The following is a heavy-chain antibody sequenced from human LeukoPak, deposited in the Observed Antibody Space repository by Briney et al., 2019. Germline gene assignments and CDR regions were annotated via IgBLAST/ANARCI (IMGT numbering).Heavy chain of an antibody. Sequence: PSETLSLTCTVSGASFNTYYWSWIRQSPGKGLEWIGYIYASGSTSYNPSLESRVTMSVDTSKNQFSLKLTSVTAADTAIYYCVRHAHEYSSLKKFDPWGQGTLVTVSS. V-gene: IGHV4-4*09. CDR3: VRHAHEYSSLKKFDP. J-gene: IGHJ5*02. CDR1: GASFNTYY. CDR2: IYASGST. D-gene: IGHD6-6*01.